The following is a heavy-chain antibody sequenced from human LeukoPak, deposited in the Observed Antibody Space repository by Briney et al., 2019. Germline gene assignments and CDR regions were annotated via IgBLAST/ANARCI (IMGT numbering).Heavy chain of an antibody. CDR2: IYYSGST. J-gene: IGHJ4*02. V-gene: IGHV4-30-4*01. D-gene: IGHD3-22*01. CDR1: GGSISSGDYY. Sequence: LSQTLSLTCTVSGGSISSGDYYWSWIRQPPGKGLEWIGYIYYSGSTYYNPSLKSRVTIPVDTSKNQFSLKLSSVTAADTAVYYCARGITMIVVVDYWGQGSLVTVSS. CDR3: ARGITMIVVVDY.